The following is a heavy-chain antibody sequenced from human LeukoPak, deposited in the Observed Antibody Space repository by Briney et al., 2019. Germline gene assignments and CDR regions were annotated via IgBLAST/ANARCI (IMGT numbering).Heavy chain of an antibody. J-gene: IGHJ4*02. D-gene: IGHD3-22*01. V-gene: IGHV1-18*01. CDR3: ARANGDSSGYYFPFDC. CDR2: ISAYNGNT. Sequence: ASVKFSCKASGGTFSSYAISWVREAPGQGLEWMGWISAYNGNTNYAQKLQGRVTMTTDTSTSTAYMELRSLRSDDTAVYYCARANGDSSGYYFPFDCWGQGTLVTVSS. CDR1: GGTFSSYA.